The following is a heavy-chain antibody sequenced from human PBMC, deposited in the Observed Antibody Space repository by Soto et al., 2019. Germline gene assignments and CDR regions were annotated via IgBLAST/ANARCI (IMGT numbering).Heavy chain of an antibody. CDR1: WFTFTTYA. J-gene: IGHJ4*02. CDR3: AIDLSPWAVPGGAGY. V-gene: IGHV3-23*01. D-gene: IGHD3-16*01. Sequence: GWSLRLSCAASWFTFTTYAMTWVRQAPGKGLEWVSGISSQTGDTTYYADSVKGRFTISRDNYKNTLFLQMNSLRVEDTAIYYCAIDLSPWAVPGGAGYWGQGTLVTVSS. CDR2: ISSQTGDTT.